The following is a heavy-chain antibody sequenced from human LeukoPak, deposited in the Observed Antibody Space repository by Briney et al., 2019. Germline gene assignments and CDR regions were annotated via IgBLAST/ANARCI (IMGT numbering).Heavy chain of an antibody. J-gene: IGHJ4*02. CDR2: ISSSSSYI. V-gene: IGHV3-21*01. CDR1: GFTFSSYS. CDR3: ARGVSGSYGALFDY. D-gene: IGHD1-26*01. Sequence: PGGSLRLSCAASGFTFSSYSMNWVRQAPGKGLEWVSSISSSSSYIYYADSVKGRFTISRDNAKNSLYLQMNSLRAEDTAVYSCARGVSGSYGALFDYWGQGTLVTVSS.